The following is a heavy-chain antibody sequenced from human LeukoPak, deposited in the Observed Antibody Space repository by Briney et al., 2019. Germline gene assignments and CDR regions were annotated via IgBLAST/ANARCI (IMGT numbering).Heavy chain of an antibody. CDR3: ARDSPHPYGSKLYYFYFDQ. J-gene: IGHJ4*02. CDR2: ISYDGSHI. CDR1: GFTFNTFA. Sequence: PGRSLRLSCAASGFTFNTFAMHWVRQAPGKGLEWVAVISYDGSHIFYADSVKGRFTISRDNSRNRLYLQMNTLTTEDTAVYFCARDSPHPYGSKLYYFYFDQWGQGTLVTVSS. V-gene: IGHV3-30-3*01. D-gene: IGHD3-10*01.